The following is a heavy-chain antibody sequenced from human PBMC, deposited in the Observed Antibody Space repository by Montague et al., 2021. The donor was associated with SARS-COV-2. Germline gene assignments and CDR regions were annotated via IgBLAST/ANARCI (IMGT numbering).Heavy chain of an antibody. D-gene: IGHD2-2*01. CDR3: VRGATRTLDY. Sequence: SETLSLTCTVSGDSLTYFYWSWIRQSPGKGLEWIGNIFYRGSTNYNPSLKSRVTISVDTSKNQFSLNLTSVTATDTAVYYCVRGATRTLDYWGQGTLVTVSS. CDR2: IFYRGST. J-gene: IGHJ4*02. V-gene: IGHV4-59*01. CDR1: GDSLTYFY.